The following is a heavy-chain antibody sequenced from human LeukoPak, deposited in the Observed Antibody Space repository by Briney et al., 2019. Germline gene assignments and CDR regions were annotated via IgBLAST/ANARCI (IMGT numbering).Heavy chain of an antibody. D-gene: IGHD6-13*01. J-gene: IGHJ4*02. CDR3: ARGPGLGSSSWYNY. CDR1: GGSFSGYY. CDR2: INHSGST. Sequence: SETLSLTCAVYGGSFSGYYWSWIRQPPGKGLEWIGEINHSGSTNYNPPLKSRVTISVDTSKNQFSLKLSSVTAADTAVYYCARGPGLGSSSWYNYWGQGTLVTVSS. V-gene: IGHV4-34*01.